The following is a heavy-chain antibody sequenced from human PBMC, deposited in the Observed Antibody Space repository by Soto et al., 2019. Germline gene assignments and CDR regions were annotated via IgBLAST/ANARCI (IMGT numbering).Heavy chain of an antibody. CDR1: KFTFSSYA. Sequence: QVQLVESGGGVVQPGRSLRLSCSASKFTFSSYAMHWVRQAPGKGLEWVAVISYDGSHKNHADSVKGRFIISRDNSEDTLYLQMNSLRTEATAVYYCAREEAAIFVHWGQGTLVTVSS. V-gene: IGHV3-30-3*01. D-gene: IGHD2-2*02. J-gene: IGHJ4*02. CDR3: AREEAAIFVH. CDR2: ISYDGSHK.